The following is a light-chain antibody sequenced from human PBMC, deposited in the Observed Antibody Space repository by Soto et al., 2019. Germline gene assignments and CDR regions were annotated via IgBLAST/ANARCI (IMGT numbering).Light chain of an antibody. CDR3: QRYKNGPQWT. CDR1: QSVSSSY. J-gene: IGKJ1*01. Sequence: DIVLTQAPVTQYWSPGPRPSLFWXXXQSVSSSYVAWYQQKPGQAPRLIIYGASSRATGIPDRFSGSGSGTEFTLTISGLQSEDFAVYNCQRYKNGPQWTFGQGTKVDIK. V-gene: IGKV3-20*01. CDR2: GAS.